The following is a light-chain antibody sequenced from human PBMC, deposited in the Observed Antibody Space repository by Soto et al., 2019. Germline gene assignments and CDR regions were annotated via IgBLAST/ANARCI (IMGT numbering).Light chain of an antibody. CDR2: WAS. V-gene: IGKV4-1*01. CDR1: QPVLSSSNNKNY. CDR3: QQYYNTPLT. Sequence: DIMLTHSPDFLTGSLGGKRDNNRRCSQPVLSSSNNKNYLAWYQQKPGQPPKLLIYWASTRQSGVPDRFSGSGSGTDFTLTISSLQAGDVAVYFCQQYYNTPLTFGGGTKVDI. J-gene: IGKJ4*01.